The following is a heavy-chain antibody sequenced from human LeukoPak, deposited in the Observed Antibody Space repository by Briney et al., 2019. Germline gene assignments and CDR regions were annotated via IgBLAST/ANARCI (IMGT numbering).Heavy chain of an antibody. J-gene: IGHJ3*02. CDR3: AKDVIISSGYYMDYDAFDI. CDR2: INSDGSST. D-gene: IGHD3-22*01. V-gene: IGHV3-74*01. Sequence: GGSLRLSCAASGFTFSSYWMHWVRQVPGKGLVWVSRINSDGSSTSYADSVKGRFTISRDNAKNTLYLQMNSLRAEDTAVYYCAKDVIISSGYYMDYDAFDIWGQGTMVTVSS. CDR1: GFTFSSYW.